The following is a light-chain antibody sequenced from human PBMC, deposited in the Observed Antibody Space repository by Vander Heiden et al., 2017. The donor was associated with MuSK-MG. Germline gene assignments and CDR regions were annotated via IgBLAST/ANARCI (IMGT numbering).Light chain of an antibody. CDR3: QSYDSSLSGWV. Sequence: QSVLTQPPSVSGAPGQRVTSACTGSSSNIGAGYDVHWYQQRPGTAPNLLIYGKSNRPSGVPDRFSGSKSGTSASLAITGLQAEDEADYYCQSYDSSLSGWVFGGGTKLTVL. CDR2: GKS. V-gene: IGLV1-40*01. J-gene: IGLJ3*02. CDR1: SSNIGAGYD.